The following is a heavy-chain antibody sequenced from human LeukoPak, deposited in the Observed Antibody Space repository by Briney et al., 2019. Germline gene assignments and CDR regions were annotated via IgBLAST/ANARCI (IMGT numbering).Heavy chain of an antibody. Sequence: GSLRLSCAASGFTLSTYWMAWVRQAPGKGLEWVANIKEDESAKHQADSVKGRFTISRDNAQNSVYLQMSSLRGEDTAVYYCARDVGGSLDYWGQGTLVTVSS. D-gene: IGHD1-26*01. CDR2: IKEDESAK. CDR1: GFTLSTYW. J-gene: IGHJ4*02. CDR3: ARDVGGSLDY. V-gene: IGHV3-7*01.